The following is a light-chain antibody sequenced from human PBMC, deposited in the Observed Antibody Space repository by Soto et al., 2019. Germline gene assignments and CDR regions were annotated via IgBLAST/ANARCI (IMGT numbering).Light chain of an antibody. Sequence: ILRTQSPSTLSVSPGERATLSCRASQSVSSNLAWYQQKPGQAPRLLIYGASTRATGIPARFSGSGSGTEFTLTISSLQSEDFAVYYCQQYNNWLITFGQGTRLEIK. CDR1: QSVSSN. J-gene: IGKJ5*01. CDR3: QQYNNWLIT. V-gene: IGKV3-15*01. CDR2: GAS.